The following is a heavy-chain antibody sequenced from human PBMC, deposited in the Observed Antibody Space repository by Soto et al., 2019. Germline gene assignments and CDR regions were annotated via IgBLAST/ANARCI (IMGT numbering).Heavy chain of an antibody. Sequence: EVQLLESGGGLVQPGGSLRLSCAASGLTFSSYAMSWVRQAPGKGLEWVSAVSGSGGRTLYADSVKGRFTISRDNSKNTLYLQMNSLRAEDTAVYYCAKDHDYYGSGNPGSAFDIWGQGTMVIVSS. J-gene: IGHJ3*02. D-gene: IGHD3-10*01. CDR3: AKDHDYYGSGNPGSAFDI. CDR2: VSGSGGRT. CDR1: GLTFSSYA. V-gene: IGHV3-23*01.